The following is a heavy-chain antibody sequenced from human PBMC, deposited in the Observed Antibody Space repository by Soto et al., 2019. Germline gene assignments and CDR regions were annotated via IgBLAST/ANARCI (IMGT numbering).Heavy chain of an antibody. D-gene: IGHD3-10*01. J-gene: IGHJ6*02. CDR3: VRPLPSGRNYGMDV. Sequence: EVRLEESGGGLIQPGGSLRLSCTAYGLGVRNNYMSWVRQAPGMGLEWVSVIYNDGTTYYADSVKGRFTLSRDTSKNTLSLQMDSLRAEDTAVYYCVRPLPSGRNYGMDVWGQGTTVNVSS. V-gene: IGHV3-53*01. CDR1: GLGVRNNY. CDR2: IYNDGTT.